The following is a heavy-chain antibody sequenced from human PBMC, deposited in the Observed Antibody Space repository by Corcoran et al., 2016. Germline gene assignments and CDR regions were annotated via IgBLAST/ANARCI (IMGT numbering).Heavy chain of an antibody. V-gene: IGHV1-18*01. D-gene: IGHD3-22*01. Sequence: QVQLVQSGAEVKKPGASVKVSCKASGYTFTSYGISWVRQAPGHGLEWMGWISAYNGNTNYAQKLQGRVTMTTDTSTSTAYMELRSLRSDDTAVYYCARDLGYYYDSSGSDAFDIWGQGTMVTVSS. CDR3: ARDLGYYYDSSGSDAFDI. J-gene: IGHJ3*02. CDR2: ISAYNGNT. CDR1: GYTFTSYG.